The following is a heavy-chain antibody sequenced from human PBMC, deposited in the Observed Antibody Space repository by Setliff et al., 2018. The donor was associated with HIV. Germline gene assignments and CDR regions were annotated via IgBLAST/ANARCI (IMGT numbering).Heavy chain of an antibody. J-gene: IGHJ2*01. CDR2: IHYSGSS. CDR3: ARGAEYPNWYFDL. CDR1: GFSLTTSAMC. V-gene: IGHV4-61*08. Sequence: ASGPTLVNPTQTLTLTCTFSGFSLTTSAMCVTWIRQPPGKGLEWIGYIHYSGSSNYNPSLKSRVSISLDTSKKQVSLKLNSLTAADTAIYYCARGAEYPNWYFDLWGRGTLVTVSS.